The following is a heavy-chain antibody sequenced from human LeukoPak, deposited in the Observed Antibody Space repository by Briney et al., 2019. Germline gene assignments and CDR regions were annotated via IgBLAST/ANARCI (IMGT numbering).Heavy chain of an antibody. Sequence: GESLKISCKGSGYSFTNYWISWVRQMPGKGLEWMGKIDPSDSYTNYSPSFQGHVTISADKSISTAYLQWSSLSASDTAMYYAARVLGYWSNYWFFDLWGRGTLVTVSS. CDR2: IDPSDSYT. CDR1: GYSFTNYW. CDR3: ARVLGYWSNYWFFDL. V-gene: IGHV5-10-1*01. J-gene: IGHJ2*01. D-gene: IGHD2-15*01.